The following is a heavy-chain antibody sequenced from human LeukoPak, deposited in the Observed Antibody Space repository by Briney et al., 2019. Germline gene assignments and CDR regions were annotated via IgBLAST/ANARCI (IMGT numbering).Heavy chain of an antibody. D-gene: IGHD3-10*01. CDR1: GFTFSSYL. CDR3: ARAIGVGSGNHLFDY. J-gene: IGHJ4*02. V-gene: IGHV3-23*01. CDR2: ISGDSSTT. Sequence: GGSLRLSCAASGFTFSSYLMRWVRPAPGKGLEWVSAISGDSSTTYYADSVKGRFTVSRDNSKNTLFLQMTSLRAEDTAIYSCARAIGVGSGNHLFDYWGQGTLVTVSS.